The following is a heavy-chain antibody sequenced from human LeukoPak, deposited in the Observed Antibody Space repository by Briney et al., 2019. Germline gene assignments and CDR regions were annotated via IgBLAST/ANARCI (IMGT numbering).Heavy chain of an antibody. CDR1: GFTFTKSA. Sequence: SVKVSCKASGFTFTKSAVQWVRQARGQRLECIGWIVVGSGNTDYAQKFQERVTITRDMSTSTAYMELNSLTSEDTAIYYCAADPAGFGAFDIWGHGTIVTVSS. CDR3: AADPAGFGAFDI. CDR2: IVVGSGNT. V-gene: IGHV1-58*01. J-gene: IGHJ3*02. D-gene: IGHD3-16*01.